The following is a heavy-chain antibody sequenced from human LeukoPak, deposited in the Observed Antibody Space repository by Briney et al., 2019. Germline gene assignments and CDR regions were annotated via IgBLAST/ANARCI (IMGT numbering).Heavy chain of an antibody. D-gene: IGHD1-26*01. V-gene: IGHV1-2*02. J-gene: IGHJ4*02. CDR3: ARAVGADYYFDY. Sequence: ASVKVSCKASGYTFTGYYMHWVRQAPGQGLEWMGWINPKSGDINYAQKFQGRVTMTRDTSISTAYMELSRLRSDDTAVYYCARAVGADYYFDYWGQGTLVTVSS. CDR1: GYTFTGYY. CDR2: INPKSGDI.